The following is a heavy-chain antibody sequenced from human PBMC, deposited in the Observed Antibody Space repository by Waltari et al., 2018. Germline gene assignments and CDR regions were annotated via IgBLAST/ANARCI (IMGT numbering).Heavy chain of an antibody. CDR2: INSNTGGA. J-gene: IGHJ3*02. CDR1: GYTFPDYY. CDR3: AREALGGTKAFDM. Sequence: QIQILQSGAEVKKPGASVKVSCQASGYTFPDYYIHWARQAPGPGLEWMGWINSNTGGADCAQSFQGRVTVTRDTSISTVYMELSGLTSDDTAVYYCAREALGGTKAFDMWGQGTMVTVSS. V-gene: IGHV1-2*02. D-gene: IGHD1-7*01.